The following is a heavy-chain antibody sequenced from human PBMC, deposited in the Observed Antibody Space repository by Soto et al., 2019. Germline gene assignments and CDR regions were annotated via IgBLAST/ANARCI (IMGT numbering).Heavy chain of an antibody. CDR3: ARDRYTTTTVWFDP. Sequence: ASVKVSCKASGYTFSTNGLHWLRQAPGQGLEWMGWIHAGNANTRYSEKLEGRVTITRDTSASTVYMELSSRRSEDTAVYYCARDRYTTTTVWFDPWG. D-gene: IGHD3-16*02. CDR2: IHAGNANT. V-gene: IGHV1-3*01. CDR1: GYTFSTNG. J-gene: IGHJ5*02.